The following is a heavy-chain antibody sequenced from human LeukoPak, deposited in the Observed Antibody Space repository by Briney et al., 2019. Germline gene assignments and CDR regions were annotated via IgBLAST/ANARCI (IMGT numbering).Heavy chain of an antibody. D-gene: IGHD3-22*01. CDR1: GYTFTSYY. J-gene: IGHJ5*02. V-gene: IGHV1-46*01. CDR2: INPSGGST. Sequence: GASVKVSCKASGYTFTSYYMHWVRQAPGQGLEWMGIINPSGGSTSYAQKFQGRVTMTRDTSTSTVYMELSSLRSEDTAVYYCARVSVSGSYYDSSGFDSPFNWFDPWGQGTLVTVSS. CDR3: ARVSVSGSYYDSSGFDSPFNWFDP.